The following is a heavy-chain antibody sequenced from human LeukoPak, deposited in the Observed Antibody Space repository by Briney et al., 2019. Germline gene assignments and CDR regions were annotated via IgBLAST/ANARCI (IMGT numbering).Heavy chain of an antibody. J-gene: IGHJ4*02. CDR1: GGSISSYY. CDR3: ARGYSSGWSNY. CDR2: MYYSGNA. V-gene: IGHV4-59*01. D-gene: IGHD6-19*01. Sequence: PSETLSLTCTVSGGSISSYYWSWIRQPPGKGLEWIAYMYYSGNANYNPSLKSRVTISVDTSKNQFSLTLSSVTAADTAVYYCARGYSSGWSNYWGQGTLVTVSS.